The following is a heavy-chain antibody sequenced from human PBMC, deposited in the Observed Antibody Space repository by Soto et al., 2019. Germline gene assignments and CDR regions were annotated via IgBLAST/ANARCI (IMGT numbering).Heavy chain of an antibody. Sequence: PWWSLRLSCSASVFTFSTYAMHWFRQAPGKGLEWVAILSYDGNNKFYADSVKGRFTISRDNSKKTLYLQMDSLRAEDTALYYCARDMEARYYFDYWGQGTLVTVSS. J-gene: IGHJ4*02. CDR3: ARDMEARYYFDY. CDR1: VFTFSTYA. D-gene: IGHD3-10*01. CDR2: LSYDGNNK. V-gene: IGHV3-30-3*01.